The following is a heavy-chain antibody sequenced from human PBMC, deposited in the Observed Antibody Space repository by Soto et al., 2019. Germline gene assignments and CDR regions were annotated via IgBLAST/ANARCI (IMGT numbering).Heavy chain of an antibody. V-gene: IGHV4-59*12. J-gene: IGHJ4*02. CDR1: GGSMSTYY. D-gene: IGHD5-18*01. CDR3: ARTSLDKDTAMVDFDY. CDR2: IYASGST. Sequence: PSETLSLTCTAPGGSMSTYYWNWIRQPPGKGLESIGYIYASGSTNYNPSFKSRVAISIDTSKRQISLNLTSVTAADTAVYYCARTSLDKDTAMVDFDYWGQGTLVTVSS.